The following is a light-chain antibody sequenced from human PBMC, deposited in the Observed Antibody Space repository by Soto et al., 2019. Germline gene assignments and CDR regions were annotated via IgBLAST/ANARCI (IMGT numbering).Light chain of an antibody. V-gene: IGLV7-46*01. Sequence: QTVVTQEPSLTVSPGGTVTLTCGSSTGAVTSGHNAYWFQQKPGQAPRTLIYDTSKKHSWTPARFSGSLLGGKAALTLSGAQPEDEAEYYCLLCYIGPWVFGGGTKLTVL. CDR1: TGAVTSGHN. CDR3: LLCYIGPWV. J-gene: IGLJ3*02. CDR2: DTS.